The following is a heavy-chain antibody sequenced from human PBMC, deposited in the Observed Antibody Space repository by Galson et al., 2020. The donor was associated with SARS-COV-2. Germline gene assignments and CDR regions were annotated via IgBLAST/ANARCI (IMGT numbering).Heavy chain of an antibody. CDR2: TYYRSKWYS. V-gene: IGHV6-1*01. J-gene: IGHJ4*02. CDR3: ARGFGSGLYGGL. CDR1: GDNVLTYSAA. D-gene: IGHD6-19*01. Sequence: SQTLSLTCAISGDNVLTYSAAWNWIRQSPSRGLEWLGRTYYRSKWYSDYAVSVESRITITPDTAKNQFSLQLKSVTPEDTAVYYCARGFGSGLYGGLWGQGIPVTVSS.